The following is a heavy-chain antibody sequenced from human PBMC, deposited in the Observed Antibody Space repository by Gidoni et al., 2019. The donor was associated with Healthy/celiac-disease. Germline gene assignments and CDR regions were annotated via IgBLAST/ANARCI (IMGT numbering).Heavy chain of an antibody. CDR2: ISYDGSNK. Sequence: QVQLVEAGGGVVQPGRSLRLSCAASGFTSSSYGMHWVRQAPGKGLEWVAVISYDGSNKYYADSLKCRFTISRDNSKNTLYLQMISPRAEYTAVYYCAKDKRAAALNQKKKGPLDYGCQGPLVTVSS. CDR3: AKDKRAAALNQKKKGPLDY. J-gene: IGHJ4*02. V-gene: IGHV3-30*18. D-gene: IGHD6-13*01. CDR1: GFTSSSYG.